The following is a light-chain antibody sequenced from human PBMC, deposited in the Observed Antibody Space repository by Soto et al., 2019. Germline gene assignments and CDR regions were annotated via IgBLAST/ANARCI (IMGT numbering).Light chain of an antibody. Sequence: QSVLTQPPSASGTPGQRVTISCSGSSSNIGSNYVLWYQQRPGTAPKLLIYNNIQRPSGVPDRFSGSKSGTSASLAISGLRSEDEADYYCAAWDDSLSGWVFGGGTKLTVL. V-gene: IGLV1-47*02. J-gene: IGLJ3*02. CDR3: AAWDDSLSGWV. CDR2: NNI. CDR1: SSNIGSNY.